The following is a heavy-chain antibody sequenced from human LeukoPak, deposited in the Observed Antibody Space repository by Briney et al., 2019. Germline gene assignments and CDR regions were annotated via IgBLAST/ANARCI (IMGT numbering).Heavy chain of an antibody. V-gene: IGHV4-39*07. J-gene: IGHJ6*02. CDR3: ARAPWTYCGGDCTAYGMDV. CDR2: IYYSGST. Sequence: PSETLSLTCTVSGGSISSSSYYWGWLRQPPGKGLEWIGSIYYSGSTYYNPSLKSRVTISVDTSKNQFSLKLSSVTAADTAVYYCARAPWTYCGGDCTAYGMDVWGQGTTVTVSS. D-gene: IGHD2-21*02. CDR1: GGSISSSSYY.